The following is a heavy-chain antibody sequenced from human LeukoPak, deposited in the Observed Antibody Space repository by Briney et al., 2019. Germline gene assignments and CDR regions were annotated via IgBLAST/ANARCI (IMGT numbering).Heavy chain of an antibody. J-gene: IGHJ5*02. V-gene: IGHV3-23*01. CDR2: ISGSGGGT. CDR3: AKGGDYDSSGYHNWFDP. D-gene: IGHD3-22*01. Sequence: GGSLRLSCAASGFTFSSYAMSWVRQAPGKGLEWVSAISGSGGGTYYADSVKGRFSISSDNSKNTLYLQMNSLRVEDTAVYYCAKGGDYDSSGYHNWFDPWGQGTLVTVSS. CDR1: GFTFSSYA.